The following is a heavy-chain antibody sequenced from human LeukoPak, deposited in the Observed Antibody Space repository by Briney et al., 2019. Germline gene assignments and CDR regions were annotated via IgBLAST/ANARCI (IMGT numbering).Heavy chain of an antibody. CDR3: TRDRGTYNWLDP. Sequence: GGSLRLSCAASGFTLSDSAIHWVRQASGKGLEWVGLIDRPAKSYATAYGASVGGRFTISRDDSKNTAYLQMDSPKTEDTALYYCTRDRGTYNWLDPWGQGTLVTVSS. J-gene: IGHJ5*02. V-gene: IGHV3-73*01. CDR2: IDRPAKSYAT. CDR1: GFTLSDSA. D-gene: IGHD1-26*01.